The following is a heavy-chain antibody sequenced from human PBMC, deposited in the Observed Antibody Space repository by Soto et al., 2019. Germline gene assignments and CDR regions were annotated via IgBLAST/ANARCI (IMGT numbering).Heavy chain of an antibody. CDR3: ARPYCTSNSCHNLFDS. CDR2: INPNSGDT. Sequence: ASVKVSCKASGYIFTGYYINCVRQAPGQGLEWMGWINPNSGDTNYAQKFQGRVTMTTETSISTAYMELSRLTSDDTAVYYCARPYCTSNSCHNLFDSWGQGTLVTVSS. D-gene: IGHD2-2*01. CDR1: GYIFTGYY. V-gene: IGHV1-2*02. J-gene: IGHJ5*01.